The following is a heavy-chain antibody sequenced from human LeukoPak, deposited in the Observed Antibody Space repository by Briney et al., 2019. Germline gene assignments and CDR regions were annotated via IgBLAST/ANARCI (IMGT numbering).Heavy chain of an antibody. J-gene: IGHJ4*02. CDR1: GFTFSDYW. CDR2: IKQDGSII. V-gene: IGHV3-7*01. CDR3: ARKGLPDH. Sequence: GGSLRLSCAASGFTFSDYWMTRVRQAPGKGLEWVANIKQDGSIIWYVDSVKGRFTISRDNAKNSLYLQMNSLRIDDTAVYYCARKGLPDHWGQGILVTVSS.